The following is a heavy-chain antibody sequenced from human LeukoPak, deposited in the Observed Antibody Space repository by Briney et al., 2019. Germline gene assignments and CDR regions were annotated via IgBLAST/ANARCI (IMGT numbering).Heavy chain of an antibody. CDR3: ARTHDSSGSRLDY. D-gene: IGHD3-22*01. Sequence: GGSLRLSCASSGFTVSSNYMSWVRQAPGKGLEWVSVIYSGGSTYYADSVKGRFTISRDNSKNTLYLQMNTLRAEDTAVYYCARTHDSSGSRLDYWGQGTLVTVSS. CDR2: IYSGGST. J-gene: IGHJ4*02. V-gene: IGHV3-53*01. CDR1: GFTVSSNY.